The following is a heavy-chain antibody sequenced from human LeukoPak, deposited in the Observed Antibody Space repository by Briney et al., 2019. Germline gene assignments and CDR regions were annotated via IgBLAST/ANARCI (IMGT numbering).Heavy chain of an antibody. Sequence: GSLRLSCAASGFTFSSYGMHWVRQAPGKGLEWVAVISYDGSNKYYADSVKGRFTISRDNSKNTLYLQMNSLRAEDTAVYYCARGEAAAGSYWGQGTLVTVSS. V-gene: IGHV3-30*03. CDR1: GFTFSSYG. CDR3: ARGEAAAGSY. D-gene: IGHD6-13*01. CDR2: ISYDGSNK. J-gene: IGHJ4*02.